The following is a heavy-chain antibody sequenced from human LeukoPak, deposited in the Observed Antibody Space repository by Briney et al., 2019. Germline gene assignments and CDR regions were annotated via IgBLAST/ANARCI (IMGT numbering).Heavy chain of an antibody. CDR1: GGSISSGGYS. D-gene: IGHD3-3*01. V-gene: IGHV4-30-2*01. CDR2: IYHSGST. Sequence: SETLSLTCAVSGGSISSGGYSWSWIRQPPGKGLEWIGYIYHSGSTNYNPSLKSRVTISVDTSKNQFSLKLSSVTAADTAVYYCARSDYDFWSGYYGGWFDPWGQGTLVTVSS. CDR3: ARSDYDFWSGYYGGWFDP. J-gene: IGHJ5*02.